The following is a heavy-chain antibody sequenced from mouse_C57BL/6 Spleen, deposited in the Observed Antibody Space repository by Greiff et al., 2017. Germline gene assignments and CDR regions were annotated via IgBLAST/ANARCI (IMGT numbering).Heavy chain of an antibody. CDR2: ISYDGSN. D-gene: IGHD1-1*01. CDR3: ARDEGPCGRHFDY. Sequence: EVKLMESGPGLVKPSQSLSLTCSVTGYSITSGYYWNWIRQFPGNKLEWMGYISYDGSNNYNPSLKNRISITRDTSKNQFVLKLNSVTTEDTATYYGARDEGPCGRHFDYWGQGTTLTVSS. CDR1: GYSITSGYY. V-gene: IGHV3-6*01. J-gene: IGHJ2*01.